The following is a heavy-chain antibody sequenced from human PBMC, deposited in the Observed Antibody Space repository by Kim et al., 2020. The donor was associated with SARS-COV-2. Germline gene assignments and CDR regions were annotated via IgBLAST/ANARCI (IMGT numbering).Heavy chain of an antibody. V-gene: IGHV3-48*04. Sequence: GGSLRLSCATSGFTLSLYSMNWVRQSPGKGLEWVSYISGSGTITNHADSVRGRFTISRDNAKNSLFLQVNGLRADDAAVYYCVRENFWAFDVWGQGTLV. CDR2: ISGSGTIT. CDR3: VRENFWAFDV. J-gene: IGHJ3*01. CDR1: GFTLSLYS. D-gene: IGHD3-3*01.